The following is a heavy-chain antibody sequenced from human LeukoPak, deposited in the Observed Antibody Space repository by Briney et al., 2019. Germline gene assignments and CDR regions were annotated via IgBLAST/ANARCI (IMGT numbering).Heavy chain of an antibody. CDR1: GYTFTSYY. Sequence: ASVKVSCKASGYTFTSYYMHWVRQAPGQGLEWMGIINPSGGSTSYAQKFQGRVTMTRDTSTSTVYMELSSLRSEDAAVYYCARAYYDILTGYYDWGQGTLVTVSS. V-gene: IGHV1-46*01. J-gene: IGHJ4*02. CDR3: ARAYYDILTGYYD. CDR2: INPSGGST. D-gene: IGHD3-9*01.